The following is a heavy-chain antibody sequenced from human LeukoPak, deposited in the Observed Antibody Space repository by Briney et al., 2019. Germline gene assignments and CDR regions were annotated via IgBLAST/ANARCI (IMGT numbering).Heavy chain of an antibody. CDR2: INHRGST. Sequence: SETLSLTCAVYGGSFSGYYWSWIRQPPGKGLEWIGEINHRGSTNYNPSLKSRVTISVDTSKNQFSLKLSSVTAADTAVYYCARGKTPDYWGQGTLVTVSS. CDR3: ARGKTPDY. CDR1: GGSFSGYY. V-gene: IGHV4-34*01. J-gene: IGHJ4*02.